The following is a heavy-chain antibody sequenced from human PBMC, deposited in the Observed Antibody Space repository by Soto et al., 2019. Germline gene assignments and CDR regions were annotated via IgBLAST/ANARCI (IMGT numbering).Heavy chain of an antibody. J-gene: IGHJ4*02. Sequence: PSETLSLTCTVSGDSITSGKSYWSWIRQPPGKGLEWIGYIYYSGCTYYNPSLKSRISISVDSSKNQFSLKLRSVTAADTAVYYCAREYYYGSGGAYWGQGTLVTASS. CDR1: GDSITSGKSY. CDR3: AREYYYGSGGAY. V-gene: IGHV4-30-4*01. D-gene: IGHD3-10*01. CDR2: IYYSGCT.